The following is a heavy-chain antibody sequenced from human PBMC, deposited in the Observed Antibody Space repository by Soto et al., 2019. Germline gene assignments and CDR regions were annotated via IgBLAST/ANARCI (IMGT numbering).Heavy chain of an antibody. Sequence: PGESLKISCQGSGYIFTTYWIAWVRQVPGKGLEWIEIIYPDDSDVRYSPSFEGHVTISADKSINTAYLQWSSLKASDSAMYYCARESEDLTSNFDYWGQGTLVTVSS. CDR2: IYPDDSDV. V-gene: IGHV5-51*01. CDR3: ARESEDLTSNFDY. CDR1: GYIFTTYW. J-gene: IGHJ4*02.